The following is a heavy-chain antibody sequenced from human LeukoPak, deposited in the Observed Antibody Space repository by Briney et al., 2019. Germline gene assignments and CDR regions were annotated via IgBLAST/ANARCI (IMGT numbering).Heavy chain of an antibody. CDR1: GYTYTNYG. CDR3: ARLLYYDYVWGSYQFDY. Sequence: ASVKVSCKASGYTYTNYGISWVRQAPGQGLEWMGWISAYNGNTNYAQKLQGRVTMTTDTSTSTAYMELRSLRSDDTAVYYCARLLYYDYVWGSYQFDYWGQGTLVTVSS. CDR2: ISAYNGNT. D-gene: IGHD3-16*02. V-gene: IGHV1-18*01. J-gene: IGHJ4*02.